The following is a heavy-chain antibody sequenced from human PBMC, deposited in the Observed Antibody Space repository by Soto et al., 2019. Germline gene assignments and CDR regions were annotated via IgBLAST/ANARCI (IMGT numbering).Heavy chain of an antibody. V-gene: IGHV1-8*01. Sequence: QVQLVQSGAEVKKPGASVKVSCKASGYTFTSYDINWVRQATGQGLEWMVWMNPNSGNTGYAHKFHGRVNRTRNTTIRTAYMELSSLRAEDTAVYSCARSLPRSSSWYERENWFDPWGQGNLVTVAS. J-gene: IGHJ5*02. D-gene: IGHD6-13*01. CDR2: MNPNSGNT. CDR3: ARSLPRSSSWYERENWFDP. CDR1: GYTFTSYD.